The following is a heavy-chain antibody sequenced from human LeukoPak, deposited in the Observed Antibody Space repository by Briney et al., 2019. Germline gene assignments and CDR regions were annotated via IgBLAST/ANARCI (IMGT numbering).Heavy chain of an antibody. CDR1: GYSISSGYY. Sequence: SETLSLTCTVSGYSISSGYYWGWIRQPPGKGLEWIGYIYHSGSTYYNPSLKSRVTISVDRSKNQFSLKLSSVTAADTAVYYCARKVGYCSSTSCYGYVDYWGQGTLVTVSS. V-gene: IGHV4-38-2*02. J-gene: IGHJ4*02. CDR2: IYHSGST. D-gene: IGHD2-2*01. CDR3: ARKVGYCSSTSCYGYVDY.